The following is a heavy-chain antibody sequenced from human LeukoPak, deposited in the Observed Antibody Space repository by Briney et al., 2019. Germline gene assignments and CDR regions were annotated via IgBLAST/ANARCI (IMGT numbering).Heavy chain of an antibody. CDR3: ARGLMATISSLLDY. CDR1: GGSISSYY. D-gene: IGHD5-24*01. Sequence: SETLSLTCTVSGGSISSYYWSWIRQPPGKGLEWIGEINHSGSTNYNPSLKSRVTISVDTSKNQFSLKLSSVTAADTAVYYCARGLMATISSLLDYWGQGTLATVSS. J-gene: IGHJ4*02. CDR2: INHSGST. V-gene: IGHV4-34*01.